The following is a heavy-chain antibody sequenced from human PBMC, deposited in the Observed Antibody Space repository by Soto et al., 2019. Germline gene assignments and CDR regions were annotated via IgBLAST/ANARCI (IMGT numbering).Heavy chain of an antibody. Sequence: QITLKESGPTLVKPTQTLTLICTFSGFSLSTSGVGVGWIRQPPGKALEWLALIYWDDDERYSPSLKSRLPITKDTSKNQVVLTMTNMDPVDTATYYCAHSYYASSGYYYYFDYWGQGTLVTVSS. D-gene: IGHD3-22*01. J-gene: IGHJ4*02. CDR3: AHSYYASSGYYYYFDY. CDR1: GFSLSTSGVG. CDR2: IYWDDDE. V-gene: IGHV2-5*02.